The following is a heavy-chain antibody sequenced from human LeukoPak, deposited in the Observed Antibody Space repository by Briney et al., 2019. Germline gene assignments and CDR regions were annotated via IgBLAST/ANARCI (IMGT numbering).Heavy chain of an antibody. J-gene: IGHJ4*02. D-gene: IGHD3-22*01. CDR2: INTNTGNP. CDR1: GYTFTSYA. V-gene: IGHV7-4-1*02. Sequence: ASVKVSCKASGYTFTSYAMNGLRQAPGQGLEWMGWINTNTGNPTYAQGFTGRFVFSLDTSVSTAYLQISSLKAEDTAVYYCARAFRPQTYYYDSSGYQSFDYWGQGTLVTVSS. CDR3: ARAFRPQTYYYDSSGYQSFDY.